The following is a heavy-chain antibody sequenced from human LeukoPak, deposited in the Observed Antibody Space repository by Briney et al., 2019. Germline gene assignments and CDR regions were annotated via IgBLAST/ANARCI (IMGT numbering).Heavy chain of an antibody. CDR2: ITSKSNYI. V-gene: IGHV3-21*01. CDR1: GFTFSVYS. CDR3: TSGLIAIESDNNLYQYMDV. D-gene: IGHD2-21*01. Sequence: GGSLRLSCSGSGFTFSVYSMNWVRQAPGKGLEWVPSITSKSNYIYYADSVKGRFTISRDNAMNSVFLQLNSLRAEDSAVYYCTSGLIAIESDNNLYQYMDVWGKGTTVTVSS. J-gene: IGHJ6*03.